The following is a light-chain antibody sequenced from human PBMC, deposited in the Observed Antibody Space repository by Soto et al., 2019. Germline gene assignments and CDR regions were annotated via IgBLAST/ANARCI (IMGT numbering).Light chain of an antibody. CDR1: QSVSSSY. CDR2: GAS. J-gene: IGKJ2*01. V-gene: IGKV3-20*01. CDR3: QQYGSSPPYT. Sequence: EIVLTQSPGILSLSPGERATLSCRASQSVSSSYLAWYQQKPGQAPRLLIYGASNRATGIPDRFSASGSKTNFSLTISRLEPEDFAVYYGQQYGSSPPYTFGQGTKLEIK.